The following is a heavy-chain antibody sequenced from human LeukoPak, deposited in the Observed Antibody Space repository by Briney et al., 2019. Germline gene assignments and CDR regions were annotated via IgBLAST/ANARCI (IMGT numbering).Heavy chain of an antibody. D-gene: IGHD1-26*01. CDR2: INHSGST. Sequence: PSETLSLTCAVYGGSFSGYYWSWTRQPPGKGLEWIGEINHSGSTNYDPSLKSRVTISVDTSKNQFSLKLSSVTAADTAVYYCARGQLPRDYYYYMDVWGKGTTVTVSS. J-gene: IGHJ6*03. CDR1: GGSFSGYY. V-gene: IGHV4-34*01. CDR3: ARGQLPRDYYYYMDV.